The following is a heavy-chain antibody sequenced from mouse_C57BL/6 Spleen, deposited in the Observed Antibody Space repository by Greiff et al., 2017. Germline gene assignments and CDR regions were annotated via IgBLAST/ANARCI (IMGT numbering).Heavy chain of an antibody. CDR3: ARDGRQLRLPFAY. CDR2: ISDGGSYT. Sequence: DVQLVESGGGLVKPGGSLKLSCAASGFTFSSYAMSWVRQTPEQRLEWVATISDGGSYTNYPDNVKGRFTITRDNAKNNLYLQMSHLKSEDTAMYYCARDGRQLRLPFAYWGQGTLVTVSA. CDR1: GFTFSSYA. V-gene: IGHV5-4*01. J-gene: IGHJ3*01. D-gene: IGHD3-2*02.